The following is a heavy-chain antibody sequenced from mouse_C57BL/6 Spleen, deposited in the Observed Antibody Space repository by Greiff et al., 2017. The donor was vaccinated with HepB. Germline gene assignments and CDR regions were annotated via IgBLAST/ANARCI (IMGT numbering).Heavy chain of an antibody. V-gene: IGHV1-26*01. CDR2: INPNNGGT. CDR3: APLITTVVAPYFDY. J-gene: IGHJ2*01. Sequence: EVQLQQSGPELVKPGASVKISCKASGYTFTDYYMNWVKQSHGKSLEWIGDINPNNGGTSYNQKFKGKATLTVDKSSSTAYMELRSLTSEDSAVYYCAPLITTVVAPYFDYWGQGTTLTVSS. D-gene: IGHD1-1*01. CDR1: GYTFTDYY.